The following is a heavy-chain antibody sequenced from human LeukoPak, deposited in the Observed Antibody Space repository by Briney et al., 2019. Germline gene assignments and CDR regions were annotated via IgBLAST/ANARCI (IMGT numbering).Heavy chain of an antibody. CDR1: EFTFSSYS. V-gene: IGHV3-21*01. CDR3: ARQLYYDFWSGYYNY. D-gene: IGHD3-3*01. CDR2: ISSSSSYI. Sequence: GGSLRLSCAASEFTFSSYSMNWVRQAPGKGLEWVSSISSSSSYIYYADSVKGRFTISRDNAKNSLYLQMNSLRAEDTAVYYCARQLYYDFWSGYYNYWGQGTLVTVSS. J-gene: IGHJ4*02.